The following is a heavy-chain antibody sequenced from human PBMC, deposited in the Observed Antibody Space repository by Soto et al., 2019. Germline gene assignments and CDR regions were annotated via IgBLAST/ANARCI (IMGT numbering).Heavy chain of an antibody. CDR2: IRGSGDST. CDR1: GFTFSSYV. Sequence: PGGSLRLSCAASGFTFSSYVMSWVRQAPGKGLEWVSAIRGSGDSTYYADSVKGRFTISRDNSKNTLYLQMNSLGADDTAVYYFGKDRANNSSFSGMDAWGQGTALTFPS. D-gene: IGHD3-3*01. CDR3: GKDRANNSSFSGMDA. J-gene: IGHJ6*02. V-gene: IGHV3-23*01.